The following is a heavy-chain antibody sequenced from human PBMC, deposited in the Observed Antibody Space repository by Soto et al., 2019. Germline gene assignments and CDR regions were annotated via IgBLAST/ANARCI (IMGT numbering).Heavy chain of an antibody. CDR3: ARVGSRDASDYVLDQ. Sequence: QVQLVQSGAEVKKPGSSVKISCKASGRIFSSFPTSWVRQVPGQGLEWMGGVISASGSVTYAPKFQGRVTMTAVNSAGIGYMELTSLTSEDTAIYYCARVGSRDASDYVLDQWGPGTMVTVSS. V-gene: IGHV1-69*06. CDR1: GRIFSSFP. J-gene: IGHJ1*01. D-gene: IGHD3-10*02. CDR2: VISASGSV.